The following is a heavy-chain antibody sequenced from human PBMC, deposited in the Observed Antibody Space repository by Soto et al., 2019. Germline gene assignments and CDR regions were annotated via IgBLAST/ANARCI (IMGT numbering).Heavy chain of an antibody. J-gene: IGHJ4*02. CDR2: IDSSGSII. Sequence: GGSLRLSCSASGFTFSDYYMSWIRQAPGKGLEWISYIDSSGSIIYYADSVKGRFTISRDNAKNSLYLQMNSLRAEDTAVYYCARDLGYYDSSGYFDYWGQGTLVTVSS. CDR3: ARDLGYYDSSGYFDY. V-gene: IGHV3-11*01. CDR1: GFTFSDYY. D-gene: IGHD3-22*01.